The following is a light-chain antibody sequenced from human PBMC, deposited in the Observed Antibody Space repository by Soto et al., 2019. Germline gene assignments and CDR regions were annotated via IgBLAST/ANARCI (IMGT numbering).Light chain of an antibody. V-gene: IGKV3-11*01. CDR1: QSVSSY. CDR3: QQRTDWPIT. Sequence: EIVLTQSPATLSLSPGERATLSCRASQSVSSYLAWYQQRPGQAPRLLIYGASNRATGIPARFSGSGSGTDFHLPISSLEAEDFAVYYCQQRTDWPITFGQGTRLEIK. CDR2: GAS. J-gene: IGKJ5*01.